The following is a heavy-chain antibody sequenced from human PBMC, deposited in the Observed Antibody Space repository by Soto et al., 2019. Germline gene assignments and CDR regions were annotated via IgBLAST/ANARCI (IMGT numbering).Heavy chain of an antibody. J-gene: IGHJ4*02. CDR1: GFTFNNYW. D-gene: IGHD3-22*01. Sequence: EVQLVESGGGLVQPGGSLRLSCAASGFTFNNYWMTWVRQAPGKGLEWVANMKQDGSEIYYLASVKGRFTISRDNARNSLYMQMNNLRVEETAVYYCARAWYYDSTSDYWGQGTLVTVSS. CDR3: ARAWYYDSTSDY. CDR2: MKQDGSEI. V-gene: IGHV3-7*04.